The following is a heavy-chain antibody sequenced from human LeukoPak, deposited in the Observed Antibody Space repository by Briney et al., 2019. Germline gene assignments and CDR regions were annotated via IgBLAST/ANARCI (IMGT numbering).Heavy chain of an antibody. CDR1: GGSISGFY. D-gene: IGHD6-13*01. CDR3: ARGFQYSSSWYGGFDP. CDR2: MFASGST. V-gene: IGHV4-4*07. Sequence: SETLSLTCTVSGGSISGFYWNWIRQPAGKGLEWIGRMFASGSTIYNPSLTSRVTMSVDASKNHIYLSLSSVTAADTAVYYCARGFQYSSSWYGGFDPWGQGILVTVSS. J-gene: IGHJ5*02.